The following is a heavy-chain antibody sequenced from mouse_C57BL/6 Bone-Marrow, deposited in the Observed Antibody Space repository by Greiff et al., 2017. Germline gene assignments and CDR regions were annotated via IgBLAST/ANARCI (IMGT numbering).Heavy chain of an antibody. D-gene: IGHD1-1*01. J-gene: IGHJ4*01. CDR1: GYTFTSYW. CDR2: IYPGNSDT. CDR3: TGSGPISTVVAPMDY. V-gene: IGHV1-5*01. Sequence: VQLQQSGTVLARPGASVKMSCKTSGYTFTSYWMHWVKQRPGQGLEWIGAIYPGNSDTSYNQKFKGKAKLTAVTSASTAYMELSSLTNEDSAIYYCTGSGPISTVVAPMDYWGQGTSVPVSS.